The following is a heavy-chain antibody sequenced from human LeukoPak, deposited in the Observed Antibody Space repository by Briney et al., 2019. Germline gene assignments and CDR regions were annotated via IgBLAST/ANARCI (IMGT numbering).Heavy chain of an antibody. V-gene: IGHV3-74*01. CDR2: IKSDGNTV. D-gene: IGHD2-2*01. J-gene: IGHJ3*02. CDR3: ARHQGGAFDI. Sequence: GGSLRLSCAASGFTFSNYRMHWVRQAPGKGPVWVSLIKSDGNTVGYADSVKGRFTISRDNAKNTLYLQMNSLRVEDTAVYYCARHQGGAFDIWGQGTMVTVSS. CDR1: GFTFSNYR.